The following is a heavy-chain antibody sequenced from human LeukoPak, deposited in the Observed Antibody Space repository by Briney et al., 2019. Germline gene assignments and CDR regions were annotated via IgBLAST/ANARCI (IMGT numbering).Heavy chain of an antibody. D-gene: IGHD4-17*01. V-gene: IGHV3-7*01. Sequence: GGSLRLSCAASGFTFSSYWMSWVRQAPGKGLEWVANIKQDGSEKYYVDSVKGRFTISRDNAKNSLYLQMNSLRAEDTAVYYCARDRTVTTRVGRSYYFDYWGQGTLVTVSS. CDR1: GFTFSSYW. CDR3: ARDRTVTTRVGRSYYFDY. J-gene: IGHJ4*02. CDR2: IKQDGSEK.